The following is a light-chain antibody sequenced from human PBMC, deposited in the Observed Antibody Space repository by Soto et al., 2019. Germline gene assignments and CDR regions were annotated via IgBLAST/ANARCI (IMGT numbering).Light chain of an antibody. CDR2: DNS. Sequence: SYELSQPPSVSVAPGEAASITCGAASLGSDSVHWYQQKPGQAPVLVIYDNSARPSGIPDRFSGSISGKTATLTISRVEAGDEADYSCQVWDGRPQGVFGGGTKLTVL. J-gene: IGLJ3*02. CDR1: SLGSDS. V-gene: IGLV3-21*04. CDR3: QVWDGRPQGV.